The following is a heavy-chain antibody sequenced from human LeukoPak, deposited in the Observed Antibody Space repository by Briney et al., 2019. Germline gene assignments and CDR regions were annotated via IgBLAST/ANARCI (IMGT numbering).Heavy chain of an antibody. D-gene: IGHD2-21*02. CDR1: GFTFSSYW. J-gene: IGHJ6*02. V-gene: IGHV3-74*01. CDR3: ARERVVVTAIEDCYYGMDV. CDR2: INSDGSST. Sequence: GGSLRLSCAASGFTFSSYWMHWVRQAPGKGLVWVSRINSDGSSTSYADSVKGRFTISRDNAKNTLYLQMNSLRAEDTAVYYCARERVVVTAIEDCYYGMDVWGQGTTVTVSS.